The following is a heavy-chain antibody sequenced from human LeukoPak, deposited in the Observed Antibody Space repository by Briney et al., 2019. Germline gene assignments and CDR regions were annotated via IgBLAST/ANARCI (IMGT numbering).Heavy chain of an antibody. CDR1: GYTFTSYG. Sequence: ASVKVSCKASGYTFTSYGISWVRQAPGQGLEWMGWISAYNGNTNCAQKLQGRVTMTTDTSTSTAYMELRSLRSDDTAVYYCARDTGGNSGSYFYYYYYMDVWGKGTTVTVSS. CDR2: ISAYNGNT. D-gene: IGHD1-26*01. J-gene: IGHJ6*03. CDR3: ARDTGGNSGSYFYYYYYMDV. V-gene: IGHV1-18*01.